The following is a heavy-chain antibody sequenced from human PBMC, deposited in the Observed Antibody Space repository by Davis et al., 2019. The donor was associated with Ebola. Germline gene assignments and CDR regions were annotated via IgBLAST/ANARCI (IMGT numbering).Heavy chain of an antibody. CDR3: ARDGPNYDVDY. CDR1: GFTFNVFS. Sequence: GESLKISCVASGFTFNVFSMSWVRRAPGKGLEWVAFIRSEATSQDYGKSVQGRFFISRDDSKNTLYLQMNSLRVDDTAVYFCARDGPNYDVDYWGQGTLVTVSA. D-gene: IGHD3-22*01. V-gene: IGHV3-30*02. J-gene: IGHJ4*02. CDR2: IRSEATSQ.